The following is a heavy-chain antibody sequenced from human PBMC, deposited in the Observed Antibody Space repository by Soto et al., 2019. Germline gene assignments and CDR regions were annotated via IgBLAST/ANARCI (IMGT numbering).Heavy chain of an antibody. CDR2: IYSGGST. V-gene: IGHV3-66*01. Sequence: EVQLVESGGGLVQPGGSLRLSCAASGFTVSSNYMSWVRQAPGKGLEWVSVIYSGGSTYYADSVKGRFTISRDNSKNTLYLQMNGLRAEDTAVYYCARVTSTRRIDYWGQGTLVTVSS. CDR3: ARVTSTRRIDY. D-gene: IGHD4-17*01. J-gene: IGHJ4*02. CDR1: GFTVSSNY.